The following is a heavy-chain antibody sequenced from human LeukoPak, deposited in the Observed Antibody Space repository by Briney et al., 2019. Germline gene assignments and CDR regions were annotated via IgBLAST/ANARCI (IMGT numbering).Heavy chain of an antibody. Sequence: GGSLRLSCAASGFTFSTYWRSWVRQAPGRGRRWGATINKKGGGKYYAVSVKGRFTITRDNAKNSLYLQMNSLRDEDTALYYCANLGSAGCRRITSCSAYMDVWGKGTTVTVSS. CDR2: INKKGGGK. V-gene: IGHV3-7*03. D-gene: IGHD2-2*01. CDR3: ANLGSAGCRRITSCSAYMDV. CDR1: GFTFSTYW. J-gene: IGHJ6*03.